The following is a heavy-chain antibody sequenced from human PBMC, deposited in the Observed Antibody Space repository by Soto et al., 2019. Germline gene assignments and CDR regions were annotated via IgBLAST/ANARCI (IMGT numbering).Heavy chain of an antibody. D-gene: IGHD2-15*01. CDR3: ARDLTDSYSRF. CDR1: GLTFNTFA. Sequence: QAQLVESGGGVVQTGTSLRLSCEASGLTFNTFAMHWVRQAPGKGLEWVALIWYDGSNIFYADSVRGRFTISRDSSKDTVYLHLNSLRVEDSAVYYCARDLTDSYSRFCGQGTLVTVSS. V-gene: IGHV3-33*01. J-gene: IGHJ4*02. CDR2: IWYDGSNI.